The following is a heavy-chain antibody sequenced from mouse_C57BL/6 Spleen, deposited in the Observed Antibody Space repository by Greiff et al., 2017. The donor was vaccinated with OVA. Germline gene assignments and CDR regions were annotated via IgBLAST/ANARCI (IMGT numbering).Heavy chain of an antibody. V-gene: IGHV6-3*01. J-gene: IGHJ2*01. CDR3: TYDGYYEGVFDY. Sequence: EVKLVESGGGLVQPGGSMKLSCVASGFTFSNYWMNWVRQSPEKGLEWVAQIRLKSDNYATHYAESVKGRFTISRDDSKSSVYLQMNNLRAEDTGIYYCTYDGYYEGVFDYWGQGTTLTVSS. CDR1: GFTFSNYW. CDR2: IRLKSDNYAT. D-gene: IGHD2-3*01.